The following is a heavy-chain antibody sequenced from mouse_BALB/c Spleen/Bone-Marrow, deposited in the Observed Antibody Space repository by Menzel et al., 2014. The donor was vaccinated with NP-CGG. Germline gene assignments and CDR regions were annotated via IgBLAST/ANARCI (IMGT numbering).Heavy chain of an antibody. Sequence: VQLQQSGPGLVKPSQSLSLTCTVTGYSITSDYAWHWIRQFPGNKLEWMGYISYSGSTSYYPSLKSRISITRDTSKNQFFLQLNSVTTEDTATYYCARSADWYFDGWGAGTTVTVSS. CDR1: GYSITSDYA. CDR2: ISYSGST. J-gene: IGHJ1*01. CDR3: ARSADWYFDG. V-gene: IGHV3-2*02.